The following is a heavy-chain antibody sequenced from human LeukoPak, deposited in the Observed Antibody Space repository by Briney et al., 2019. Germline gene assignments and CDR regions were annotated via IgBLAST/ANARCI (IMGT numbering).Heavy chain of an antibody. CDR2: IYSGTI. CDR1: GFTVSSNS. D-gene: IGHD3-10*01. CDR3: ARSPITMVRGVIRGFDY. V-gene: IGHV3-53*01. Sequence: PGGSLRLSCTVSGFTVSSNSMSWVRQAPGKGLEWVSFIYSGTILYSDSVKGRFTISRDNSKNTLYLQMNSLRAEDTAVYYCARSPITMVRGVIRGFDYWGQGTLVTVSS. J-gene: IGHJ4*02.